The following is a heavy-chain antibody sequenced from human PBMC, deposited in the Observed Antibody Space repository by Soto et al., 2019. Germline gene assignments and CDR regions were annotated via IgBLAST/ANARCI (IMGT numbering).Heavy chain of an antibody. D-gene: IGHD4-17*01. CDR1: GGSISSYY. V-gene: IGHV4-59*08. Sequence: SETLSLTCTVSGGSISSYYWSWIRQPPGKGLEWIGYIYYSVSTNYNPSLKSRVTISVDTSKNQFSLKLSSVTAADTAVYYCARHETLHGAYDYWGQGTVVTV. CDR3: ARHETLHGAYDY. CDR2: IYYSVST. J-gene: IGHJ4*02.